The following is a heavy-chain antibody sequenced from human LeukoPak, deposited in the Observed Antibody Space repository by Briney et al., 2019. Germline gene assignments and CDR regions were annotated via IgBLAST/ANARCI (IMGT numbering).Heavy chain of an antibody. J-gene: IGHJ4*02. CDR2: TYYRSKWYN. Sequence: SQTLSLTCAISGDSVSSNSAAWTWIRQSPSRGLQGLGRTYYRSKWYNDYEVSVKSRITINPDTSKNQFSLQLNSVTPEDTAVYFCARELIHRGGSYPDYWGQGTLVTVSS. CDR1: GDSVSSNSAA. D-gene: IGHD1-26*01. CDR3: ARELIHRGGSYPDY. V-gene: IGHV6-1*01.